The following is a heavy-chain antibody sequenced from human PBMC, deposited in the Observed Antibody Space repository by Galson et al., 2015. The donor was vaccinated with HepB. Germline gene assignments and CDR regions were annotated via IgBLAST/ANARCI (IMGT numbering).Heavy chain of an antibody. Sequence: TLSLTCTVSGDSIRSGGYYWSWIRQHPGKGLEWIGYIYYSGRTYPHPSLESRLTISVDTSKNQFSLKLRSVTAADTAVYYCARALYSGYDYFDYWGQGTLVTVSS. CDR2: IYYSGRT. V-gene: IGHV4-31*03. J-gene: IGHJ4*02. CDR3: ARALYSGYDYFDY. CDR1: GDSIRSGGYY. D-gene: IGHD5-12*01.